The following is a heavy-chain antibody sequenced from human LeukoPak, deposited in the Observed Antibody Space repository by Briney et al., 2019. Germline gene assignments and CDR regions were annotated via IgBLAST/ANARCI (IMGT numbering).Heavy chain of an antibody. V-gene: IGHV3-23*01. J-gene: IGHJ4*02. CDR2: ISGSGGST. D-gene: IGHD6-6*01. CDR3: AKNKLAQQLVRSVCDY. CDR1: GFTFSSYA. Sequence: GGSLRLSCAASGFTFSSYAMSWVRQAPGKGLEWVSAISGSGGSTYYADSVMGRFTISRDNSKNTLYLQMNSLRAEDTAVYYCAKNKLAQQLVRSVCDYWGQGTLVTVSS.